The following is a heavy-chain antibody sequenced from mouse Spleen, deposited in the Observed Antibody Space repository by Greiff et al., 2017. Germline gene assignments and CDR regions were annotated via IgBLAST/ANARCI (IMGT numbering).Heavy chain of an antibody. Sequence: EVQLQESGPGLVKPSQTVFLTCTVTGISITTGNYRWSWIRQFPGNKLEWIGYIYYSGTITYNPSLTSRTTITRDTPKNQFFLEMNSLTAEDTATYYCARDGKVRQSGYWYFDVWGAGTTVTVSS. D-gene: IGHD2-14*01. CDR2: IYYSGTI. CDR1: GISITTGNYR. J-gene: IGHJ1*01. V-gene: IGHV3-5*01. CDR3: ARDGKVRQSGYWYFDV.